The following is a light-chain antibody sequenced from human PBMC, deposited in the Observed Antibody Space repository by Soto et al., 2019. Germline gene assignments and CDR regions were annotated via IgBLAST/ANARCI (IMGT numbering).Light chain of an antibody. J-gene: IGKJ1*01. V-gene: IGKV1-5*01. CDR1: QGISTW. Sequence: DIQITQSPSTLSASVGDRVTITCRASQGISTWLAWYQQKPGKAPKLLIFDASTLQSGVASRFSGSGSGTEFTLIISGLQPDDSATYYCQQYTNTNNPWMFGQGTKVDIK. CDR3: QQYTNTNNPWM. CDR2: DAS.